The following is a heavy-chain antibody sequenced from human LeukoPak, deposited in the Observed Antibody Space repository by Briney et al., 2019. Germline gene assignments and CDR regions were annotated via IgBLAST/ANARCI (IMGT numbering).Heavy chain of an antibody. CDR3: ARDATFGYSGYYYYYYMDV. D-gene: IGHD3-22*01. CDR1: GDSVSSNSAA. CDR2: TYYRSKWYN. Sequence: SQTLSLTCAISGDSVSSNSAAWHWIRQSPSRGLEWLGRTYYRSKWYNDYAVSVKSRITINPDTSRNQFSLQLNSVTPEDTAVYYCARDATFGYSGYYYYYYMDVWGKGTTVTISS. J-gene: IGHJ6*03. V-gene: IGHV6-1*01.